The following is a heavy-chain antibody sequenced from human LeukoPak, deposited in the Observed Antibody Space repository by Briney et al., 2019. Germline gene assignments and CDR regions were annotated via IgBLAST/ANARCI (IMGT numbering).Heavy chain of an antibody. CDR3: ARDPGGYYDSSGYRDAFDI. CDR1: GGSISSYY. V-gene: IGHV4-59*01. J-gene: IGHJ3*02. Sequence: PSETLSLTCTVSGGSISSYYWSWIRQPPGKGLEWIGYIYYSGSTNYNPSLKNRVTISVDTSKNQFSLKLSSVTAADTAVYYCARDPGGYYDSSGYRDAFDIWGQGTMVTVAS. D-gene: IGHD3-22*01. CDR2: IYYSGST.